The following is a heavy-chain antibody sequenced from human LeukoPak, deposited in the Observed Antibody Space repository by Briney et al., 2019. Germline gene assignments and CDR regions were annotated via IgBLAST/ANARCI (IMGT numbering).Heavy chain of an antibody. CDR2: ISSSITNI. CDR1: GSTFSTYS. V-gene: IGHV3-21*01. Sequence: GGSLRLSCAASGSTFSTYSMNCVRQPPGEGLEWVSSISSSITNIYYADSVKGRFPIPTDTAKTSLYMQLNSLRAEDTAVYYCARGADYGIAAGTYGMAVWGQRTTVTVSS. CDR3: ARGADYGIAAGTYGMAV. J-gene: IGHJ6*02. D-gene: IGHD6-13*01.